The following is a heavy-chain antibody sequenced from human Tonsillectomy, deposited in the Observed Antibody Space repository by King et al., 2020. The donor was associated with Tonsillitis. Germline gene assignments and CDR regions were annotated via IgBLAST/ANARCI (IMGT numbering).Heavy chain of an antibody. J-gene: IGHJ6*02. Sequence: VQLVESGGGVVQPGRSLRLSCAASGFTFSSYGMHWVRQAPGKGLEWVAVISYDGSNKYYADSVKGRLTISRDNSNNTLYLQMNSLGVEETAVYFCAKDPTYSSGWYPRIGNYYYYSGMDVWGQGTTVTVSS. D-gene: IGHD6-19*01. CDR2: ISYDGSNK. CDR3: AKDPTYSSGWYPRIGNYYYYSGMDV. V-gene: IGHV3-30*18. CDR1: GFTFSSYG.